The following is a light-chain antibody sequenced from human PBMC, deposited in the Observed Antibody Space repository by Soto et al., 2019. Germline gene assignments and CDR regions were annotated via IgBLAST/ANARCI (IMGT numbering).Light chain of an antibody. CDR2: DVN. CDR3: SSFAGSSTFEV. CDR1: SSDVGAYNY. Sequence: QSALTQPASVSGSPGQSITISCTGTSSDVGAYNYVSWYQHHPDKAPKLIIYDVNNRPSGVSKRFSGSKSGNTASLTISGLQPDDEADYYCSSFAGSSTFEVFGTGTKVTVL. V-gene: IGLV2-14*01. J-gene: IGLJ1*01.